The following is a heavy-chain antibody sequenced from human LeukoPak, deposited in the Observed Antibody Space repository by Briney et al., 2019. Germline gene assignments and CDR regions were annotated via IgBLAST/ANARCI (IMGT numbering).Heavy chain of an antibody. CDR3: ARDLDYYDSSGYYYLSAFDI. CDR1: GGSISSNSYY. J-gene: IGHJ3*02. Sequence: SETLSLTCAVSGGSISSNSYYWGWIRQPPGKGPEWIGSIYYSGSTYYNPSLKSRVTISVDTSKNQFSLKLSSVTAADTAVYYCARDLDYYDSSGYYYLSAFDIWGQGTMVTVSS. V-gene: IGHV4-39*07. D-gene: IGHD3-22*01. CDR2: IYYSGST.